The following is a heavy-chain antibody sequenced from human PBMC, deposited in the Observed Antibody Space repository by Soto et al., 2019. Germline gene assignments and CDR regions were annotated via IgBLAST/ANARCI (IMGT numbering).Heavy chain of an antibody. CDR2: IYYSGDT. D-gene: IGHD6-13*01. V-gene: IGHV4-39*01. CDR3: ARVAYSSDWHTQRGALDF. Sequence: SETLSLTCSVAGEPVSNYGCYWTRNSKPPGKHLEWIGSIYYSGDTYFSPSLRSRVTISIDTSKNQFSLKLTSVTATDTAIYYCARVAYSSDWHTQRGALDFWGQGALVTVSS. CDR1: GEPVSNYGCY. J-gene: IGHJ4*02.